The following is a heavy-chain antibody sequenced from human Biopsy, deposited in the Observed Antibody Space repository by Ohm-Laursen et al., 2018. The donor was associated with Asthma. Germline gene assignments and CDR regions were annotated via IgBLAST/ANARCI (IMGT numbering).Heavy chain of an antibody. Sequence: GTLSLTCTVSGGSITSFYWSWIRQPPGRGLEWIGYIYFSGNTNYNPSLKSRVTISIDTSKNHFSLKLTSVTAADTAVYYCARGGYYGDRRHHNGLDVWGQGTTVTVSS. V-gene: IGHV4-59*01. CDR3: ARGGYYGDRRHHNGLDV. CDR2: IYFSGNT. CDR1: GGSITSFY. D-gene: IGHD4-17*01. J-gene: IGHJ6*02.